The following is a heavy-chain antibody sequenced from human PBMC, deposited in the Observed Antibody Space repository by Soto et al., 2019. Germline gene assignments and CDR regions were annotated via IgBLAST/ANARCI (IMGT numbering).Heavy chain of an antibody. J-gene: IGHJ4*02. V-gene: IGHV3-23*01. CDR1: GFTFSSYT. Sequence: EVQLLESGGGLVQPGGSLRLSCAASGFTFSSYTMSWVRQAPGKGLEWISAVSGSGGSTYYVDSVKGRFTISRDNSKDTRYPQMNNLRAEDTAVYYCATPPDYNWNDYWGQGTLVTVSS. CDR3: ATPPDYNWNDY. CDR2: VSGSGGST. D-gene: IGHD1-20*01.